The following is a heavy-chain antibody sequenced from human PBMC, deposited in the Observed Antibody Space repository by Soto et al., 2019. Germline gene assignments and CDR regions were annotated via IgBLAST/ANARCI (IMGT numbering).Heavy chain of an antibody. D-gene: IGHD3-10*01. V-gene: IGHV5-51*01. CDR1: GYSFTSYW. CDR3: ARRYYEWFGELFDYFDY. Sequence: GESLKISCKGSGYSFTSYWIGWVRQMPGKGLEWMGIIYPGDSDTRYSPSFQGQVTISADKSISTAYLQWSSLKTSDTAMYYCARRYYEWFGELFDYFDYWGQGTLVTVSS. J-gene: IGHJ4*02. CDR2: IYPGDSDT.